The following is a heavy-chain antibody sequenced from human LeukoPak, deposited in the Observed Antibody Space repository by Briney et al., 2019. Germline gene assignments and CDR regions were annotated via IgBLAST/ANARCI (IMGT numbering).Heavy chain of an antibody. CDR2: IYHSGST. D-gene: IGHD3-10*01. CDR1: GYSLSSGYY. J-gene: IGHJ6*04. V-gene: IGHV4-38-2*02. Sequence: SETLSLTCAVSGYSLSSGYYWGWIRQPPGKGLEWIGNIYHSGSTYYNPSPKSRVTISVDTSKIQFSLKLISVTAADTAVYYCARDDMVRGIKYYYYGMDVWGKGTTVTVSS. CDR3: ARDDMVRGIKYYYYGMDV.